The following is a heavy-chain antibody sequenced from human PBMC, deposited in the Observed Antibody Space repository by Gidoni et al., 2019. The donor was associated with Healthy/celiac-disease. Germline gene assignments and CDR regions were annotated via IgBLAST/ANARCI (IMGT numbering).Heavy chain of an antibody. CDR3: AHRRDCSSTSCYLGRPKYNWFDP. J-gene: IGHJ5*02. CDR1: GFSLSTSGVG. D-gene: IGHD2-2*01. V-gene: IGHV2-5*02. Sequence: QITLKESGPTLVKPTQTLTLTCTFSGFSLSTSGVGVGWIRQPPGKALEWLALIYWDDDKRYSPSLKSRLTITKDTSKNQVVLTMTNMDPVDTATYYCAHRRDCSSTSCYLGRPKYNWFDPWGQGTLVTVSS. CDR2: IYWDDDK.